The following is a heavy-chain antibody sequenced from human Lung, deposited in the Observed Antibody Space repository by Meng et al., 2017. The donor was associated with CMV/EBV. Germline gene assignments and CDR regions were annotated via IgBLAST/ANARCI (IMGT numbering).Heavy chain of an antibody. CDR2: INHSGST. CDR1: GESFSGYY. CDR3: ATIAAAERNGMDV. Sequence: SXTXSLXCAVYGESFSGYYWSWIRQPPGKGLEWIGEINHSGSTNYNPSLKSRVTISVDTSKNQFSLKLSSVTAADTAVYYCATIAAAERNGMDVWGQGTTVTVSS. V-gene: IGHV4-34*01. J-gene: IGHJ6*02. D-gene: IGHD6-13*01.